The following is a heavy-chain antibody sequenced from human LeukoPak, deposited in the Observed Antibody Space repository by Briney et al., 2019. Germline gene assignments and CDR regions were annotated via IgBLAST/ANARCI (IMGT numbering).Heavy chain of an antibody. CDR2: ITGSGAET. V-gene: IGHV3-23*01. CDR3: ARDKKSGESSEIDY. J-gene: IGHJ4*02. D-gene: IGHD3-10*01. Sequence: PGGSLRLSCEASGFTFSKYAMSWVRQAPGKGLEWVSSITGSGAETYYGDSVKGRFTVSRDNSKNTLSLQMNSLGAEDTAVYYCARDKKSGESSEIDYWGQGTLVTVSS. CDR1: GFTFSKYA.